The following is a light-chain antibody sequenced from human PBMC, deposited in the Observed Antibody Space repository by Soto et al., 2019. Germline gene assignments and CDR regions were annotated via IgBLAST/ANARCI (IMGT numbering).Light chain of an antibody. CDR3: SPYSSTNTRV. V-gene: IGLV2-14*01. J-gene: IGLJ1*01. CDR2: EVS. Sequence: ALTQPAAVSGSPGQSITISFTGTSNDVGGNNYVSWYQQHPDKAPKLVIYEVSNRPSGVSNRFAGSKSDSTASLTISGLLAEDEADYYCSPYSSTNTRVFATGPKATVL. CDR1: SNDVGGNNY.